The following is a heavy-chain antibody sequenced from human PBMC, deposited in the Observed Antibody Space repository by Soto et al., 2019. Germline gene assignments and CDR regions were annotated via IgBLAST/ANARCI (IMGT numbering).Heavy chain of an antibody. CDR2: ISSSSSYI. V-gene: IGHV3-21*01. D-gene: IGHD3-16*02. J-gene: IGHJ4*02. Sequence: GGSLRLSCAASGFTFSSYSMNWVRQAPGKGLEWVSSISSSSSYIYYADSVKGRFTISRDNAKNSLYLQMNSLRAEDTAVYYCARDMIHLGELSPPVFGYWGQGTLVTVSS. CDR3: ARDMIHLGELSPPVFGY. CDR1: GFTFSSYS.